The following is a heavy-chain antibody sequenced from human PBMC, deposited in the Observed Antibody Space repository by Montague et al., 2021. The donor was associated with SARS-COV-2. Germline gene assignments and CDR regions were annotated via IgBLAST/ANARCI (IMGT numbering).Heavy chain of an antibody. CDR2: INWNGNSR. D-gene: IGHD3-10*01. CDR1: GFTLPDYA. Sequence: SLRLSCAASGFTLPDYAMHWVRQAPGKGLEWVSGINWNGNSRGYADSVKGRFTISRDNAANSLFLQMSSLRPEDTALYYCAAATYGSIAYWGQGNLVTVSS. CDR3: AAATYGSIAY. V-gene: IGHV3-9*01. J-gene: IGHJ4*02.